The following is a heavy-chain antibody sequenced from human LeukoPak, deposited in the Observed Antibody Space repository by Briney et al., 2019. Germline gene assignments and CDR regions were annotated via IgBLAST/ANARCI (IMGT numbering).Heavy chain of an antibody. D-gene: IGHD6-13*01. CDR3: AKDQSEAVNGLIDY. CDR2: IRYDGNNK. CDR1: GFTFSSYG. J-gene: IGHJ4*02. Sequence: PGGSLRLSCAASGFTFSSYGMHWVRQASGKGLEWVAFIRYDGNNKYYADSVKGRFTISRDNSKNTLYLQMNSLRGEDTAVYYCAKDQSEAVNGLIDYWGQGTLVTVSS. V-gene: IGHV3-30*02.